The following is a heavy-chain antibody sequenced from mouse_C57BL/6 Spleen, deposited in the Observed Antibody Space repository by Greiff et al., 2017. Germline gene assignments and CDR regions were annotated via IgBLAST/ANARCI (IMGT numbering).Heavy chain of an antibody. J-gene: IGHJ1*03. V-gene: IGHV1-61*01. CDR1: GYTFTSYW. D-gene: IGHD2-10*01. Sequence: VQLQQPGAELVRPGSSVKLSCKASGYTFTSYWMDWVKQRPGQGLEWIGNIYPSDSETHYNQKFKDKATLTVDKSSSTAYMQLSSLTSEDSAVYYCARDPYYEYFDVGGTGTTVTVSS. CDR2: IYPSDSET. CDR3: ARDPYYEYFDV.